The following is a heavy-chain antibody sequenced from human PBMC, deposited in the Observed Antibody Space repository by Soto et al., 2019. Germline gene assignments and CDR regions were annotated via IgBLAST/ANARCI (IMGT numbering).Heavy chain of an antibody. CDR3: ARGRVTTRRMDV. CDR1: GGSFSGYY. J-gene: IGHJ6*02. V-gene: IGHV4-34*01. CDR2: INHSGST. D-gene: IGHD4-17*01. Sequence: PSETLSLTCAVYGGSFSGYYWSWIRQPPGKGLEWIGEINHSGSTNYNPSLKSRVTIPVDTSKNQFSLKLSSVTDADTAVYYCARGRVTTRRMDVWGQGTTVTVSS.